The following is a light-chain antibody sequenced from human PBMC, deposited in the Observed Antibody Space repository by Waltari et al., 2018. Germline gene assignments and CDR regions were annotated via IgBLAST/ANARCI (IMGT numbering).Light chain of an antibody. Sequence: EIVLTQSPATLSLSPGDRAALSCGASQSVSSSYLAWYQQKPGLAPRLLIYDASNRATGIPDRFSGRGSGTDFTLTISRLEPEDFAVYYCHQYGSSPITFGQGHDWRLN. J-gene: IGKJ5*01. CDR3: HQYGSSPIT. CDR1: QSVSSSY. V-gene: IGKV3D-20*01. CDR2: DAS.